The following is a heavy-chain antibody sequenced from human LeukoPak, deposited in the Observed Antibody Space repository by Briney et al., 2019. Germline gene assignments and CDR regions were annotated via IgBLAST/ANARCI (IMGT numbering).Heavy chain of an antibody. D-gene: IGHD3-10*01. J-gene: IGHJ4*02. CDR1: GVSISSGDYY. Sequence: SETLSLTCTVSGVSISSGDYYWSWIRQHPGKGLEWIGYIYYSGSTYYNPSLKSRVTISVDTSKNQFSLKLSSVTAADTAVYYCARANEPTLVRGVTTFDYWGQGTLVTVSS. V-gene: IGHV4-31*03. CDR3: ARANEPTLVRGVTTFDY. CDR2: IYYSGST.